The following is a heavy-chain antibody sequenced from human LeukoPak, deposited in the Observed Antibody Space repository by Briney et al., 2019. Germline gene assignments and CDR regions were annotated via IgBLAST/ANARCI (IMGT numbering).Heavy chain of an antibody. CDR2: ISYDGSNK. V-gene: IGHV3-30-3*01. CDR3: ARGLPNYYGMDV. J-gene: IGHJ6*02. CDR1: GFTLSTYP. Sequence: GGSLRPSCAASGFTLSTYPMPWVRQPPGRGLEWVAVISYDGSNKYCADSVKGRFTISRDNSKNTLYLQMNSLRTEDTAVYYCARGLPNYYGMDVWGQGTTVTVSS.